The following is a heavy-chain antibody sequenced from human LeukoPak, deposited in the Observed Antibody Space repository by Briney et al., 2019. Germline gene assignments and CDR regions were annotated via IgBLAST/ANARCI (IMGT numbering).Heavy chain of an antibody. D-gene: IGHD6-13*01. CDR2: IYYSGST. CDR1: GGSISSSSYY. CDR3: AREGSSSRYDGSNWFDP. Sequence: PSETLSLTCTVSGGSISSSSYYWGWIRQPPGKGLEWIGSIYYSGSTYYNPSLKSRVTISVDTSKNQFSLKLSSVTAADTAVYYCAREGSSSRYDGSNWFDPWGQGTLVTVSS. J-gene: IGHJ5*02. V-gene: IGHV4-39*02.